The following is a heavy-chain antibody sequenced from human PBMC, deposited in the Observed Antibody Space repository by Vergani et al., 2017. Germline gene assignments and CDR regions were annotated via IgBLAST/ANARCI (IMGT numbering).Heavy chain of an antibody. D-gene: IGHD6-6*01. V-gene: IGHV3-11*04. J-gene: IGHJ4*02. CDR2: ISSSSSTI. CDR1: GFTFSDYY. Sequence: QVQLVESGGGLVKPGGSLRLSCAASGFTFSDYYMSWIRQAPGKGLEWVSYISSSSSTIYYADSVKGRFTISRDNAKNSLYLQMNSLRDEDTAVYYCATKMFGGHSSSISEGHQGGYWGQGTLVTVSS. CDR3: ATKMFGGHSSSISEGHQGGY.